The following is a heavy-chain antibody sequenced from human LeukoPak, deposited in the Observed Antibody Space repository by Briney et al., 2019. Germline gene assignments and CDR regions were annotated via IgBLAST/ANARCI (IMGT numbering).Heavy chain of an antibody. CDR3: AKNRWAASGMDV. D-gene: IGHD6-13*01. V-gene: IGHV3-23*01. Sequence: GGSLRLSCVASGFTLRSYVMNWVRQTPGKGLEWVSSISGSGDSTFYADSVKGRFSISRDNSKNTLYLQVNGLRTEDTAVYYCAKNRWAASGMDVWGKGTTVTVSS. CDR2: ISGSGDST. CDR1: GFTLRSYV. J-gene: IGHJ6*03.